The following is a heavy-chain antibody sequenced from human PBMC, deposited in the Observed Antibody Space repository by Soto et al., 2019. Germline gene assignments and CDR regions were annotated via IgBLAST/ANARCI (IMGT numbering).Heavy chain of an antibody. CDR2: VSNGGIT. CDR3: ARDRGGSSSWFDY. CDR1: GGSISSYY. D-gene: IGHD6-13*01. J-gene: IGHJ4*02. Sequence: PSETLSLTCTVSGGSISSYYWSWSRQPPGKGLEWIGFVSNGGITNYNPSLMSRVTISIDTSKNQFSLKLNSVTAADTAVYYCARDRGGSSSWFDYWGQGTLVTVSS. V-gene: IGHV4-59*01.